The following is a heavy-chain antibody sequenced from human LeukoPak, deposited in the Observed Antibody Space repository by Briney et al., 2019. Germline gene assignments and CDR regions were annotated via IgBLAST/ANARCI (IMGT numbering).Heavy chain of an antibody. D-gene: IGHD2-15*01. CDR1: GGSFSGYY. Sequence: PSETLSLTCAVYGGSFSGYYWSWIRQPPGKGLEWIGEINHSGSTNYNPSLKSRVTISVDTSKNQFSLKLSSVTAADTAVYYCARFSPIAVVVAAETDAFDIWGQGTMVTVSS. J-gene: IGHJ3*02. V-gene: IGHV4-34*01. CDR2: INHSGST. CDR3: ARFSPIAVVVAAETDAFDI.